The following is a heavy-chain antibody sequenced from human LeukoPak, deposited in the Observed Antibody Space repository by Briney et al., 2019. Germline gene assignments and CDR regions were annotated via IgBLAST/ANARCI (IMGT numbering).Heavy chain of an antibody. CDR3: ARERRTERLLSGRVGHYFDY. Sequence: GGSLRLSCEASGFTFSSYAMHWVRQAPGKGLEWVAVISYDGSNKYYADSVKGRFTISRDNSKNTLYLQMNSLRAEDTAVYYCARERRTERLLSGRVGHYFDYWGQGTLVTVSS. V-gene: IGHV3-30*01. J-gene: IGHJ4*02. D-gene: IGHD3-3*01. CDR1: GFTFSSYA. CDR2: ISYDGSNK.